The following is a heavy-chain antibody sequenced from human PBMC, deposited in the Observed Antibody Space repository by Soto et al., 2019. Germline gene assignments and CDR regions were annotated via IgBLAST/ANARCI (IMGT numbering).Heavy chain of an antibody. Sequence: GGSLRLSCAASGFTFSIFAMSWVRQAPGKGLEWVSTTGGNGRTTYYADSVKGRFTVSGDNSKNTLDLQMNSLSAEDTAVYYCATVHNTSRSFDYWGQGTLVTVSS. D-gene: IGHD1-20*01. V-gene: IGHV3-23*01. CDR2: TGGNGRTT. CDR1: GFTFSIFA. CDR3: ATVHNTSRSFDY. J-gene: IGHJ4*02.